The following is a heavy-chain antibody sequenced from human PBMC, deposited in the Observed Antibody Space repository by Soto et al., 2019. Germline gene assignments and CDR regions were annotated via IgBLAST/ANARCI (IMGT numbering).Heavy chain of an antibody. V-gene: IGHV1-3*01. CDR3: ASDPLQLIAAAGTTDY. CDR1: GYTFTSYS. J-gene: IGHJ4*02. D-gene: IGHD6-13*01. CDR2: INAGNGNT. Sequence: GASVKVSCKASGYTFTSYSMHWVRQAPGQRLEWMGWINAGNGNTKYSQKFRGRVTITRDTSASTAYMELSSLRSEDTAVYYCASDPLQLIAAAGTTDYWGQGTLVTVSS.